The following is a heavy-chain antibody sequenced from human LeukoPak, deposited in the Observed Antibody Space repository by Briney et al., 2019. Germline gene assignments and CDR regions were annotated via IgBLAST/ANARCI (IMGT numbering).Heavy chain of an antibody. CDR2: IGTAGDT. CDR3: ARANLLLGYYGMDV. D-gene: IGHD2-21*01. J-gene: IGHJ6*02. CDR1: GFTFSSYD. Sequence: GGSLRLSWAASGFTFSSYDMHWVRQATGKGLEWVSAIGTAGDTYYPGSVKGRFTISRENAKNSLYLQMNSLRAGDTAVYYCARANLLLGYYGMDVWGQGTTVTVSS. V-gene: IGHV3-13*01.